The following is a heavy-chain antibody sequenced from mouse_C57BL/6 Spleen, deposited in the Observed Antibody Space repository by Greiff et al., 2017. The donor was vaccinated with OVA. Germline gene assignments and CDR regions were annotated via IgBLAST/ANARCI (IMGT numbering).Heavy chain of an antibody. D-gene: IGHD2-5*01. CDR1: GYTFTDYN. Sequence: EVQVVESGPELVKPGASVKMSCKASGYTFTDYNMHWVKQSHGKSLEWIGYINPNNGGTSYNQKFKGKATLTVNKSSSTAYMELRSLTSEDSAVYYCARYSNYAMDDWGQGTSVTVSS. CDR2: INPNNGGT. V-gene: IGHV1-22*01. J-gene: IGHJ4*01. CDR3: ARYSNYAMDD.